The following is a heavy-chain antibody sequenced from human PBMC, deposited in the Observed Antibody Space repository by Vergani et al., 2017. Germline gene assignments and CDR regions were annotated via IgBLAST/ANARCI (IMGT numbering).Heavy chain of an antibody. CDR2: IYSGGST. CDR1: GFTVSSNY. V-gene: IGHV3-53*01. Sequence: EVQLVESGGGLIQPGGSLRLSCAASGFTVSSNYMSWVRQAPGKGLEWVSVIYSGGSTYYADSVKGRFTISRDNSKNTLYLQMNSLRAEDTAVYYCASNYYDSSGYWGTFDYWGQGTLVTVSS. D-gene: IGHD3-22*01. CDR3: ASNYYDSSGYWGTFDY. J-gene: IGHJ4*02.